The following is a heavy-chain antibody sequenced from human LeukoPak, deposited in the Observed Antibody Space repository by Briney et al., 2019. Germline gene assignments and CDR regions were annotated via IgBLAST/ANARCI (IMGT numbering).Heavy chain of an antibody. J-gene: IGHJ5*02. D-gene: IGHD6-19*01. Sequence: GASVKVSCKASGDTFGNYAVNWVRQAPGQGLEWMGRVIPYLGIIDYTQKFQGRITISADKSTSTAYMQMNSLTSEDTAVYYCARDTAVAPRSNWFDPWGQGTLVTVSS. CDR1: GDTFGNYA. CDR3: ARDTAVAPRSNWFDP. V-gene: IGHV1-69*04. CDR2: VIPYLGII.